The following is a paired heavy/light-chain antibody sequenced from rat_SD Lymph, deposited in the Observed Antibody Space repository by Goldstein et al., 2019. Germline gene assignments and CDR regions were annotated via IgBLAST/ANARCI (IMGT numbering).Heavy chain of an antibody. D-gene: IGHD1-3*01. CDR1: GYTITSGY. V-gene: IGHV3-4*01. CDR2: ISYSGST. CDR3: ARGNYGSYVHYYVMDA. Sequence: EIQLQESGPGLVKPSQSLSLTCSVTGYTITSGYDWSWIRKFPGNKMEWMGYISYSGSTNYNPSLKSRISITRDTSKNQFFLQLNSVTTEDTATYYCARGNYGSYVHYYVMDAWGQGASVTVSS. J-gene: IGHJ4*01.
Light chain of an antibody. CDR2: NAN. V-gene: IGKV12S36*01. J-gene: IGKJ1*01. Sequence: DIQMTQSPASLSASLGETVTIECRASEDIYNGLAWYQQKPGKSPQLLIYNANSLHTGVPSRFSGSGSGTQYSLKINSLQSEDVASYFCQQYYDYPWTFGGGTKLELK. CDR1: EDIYNG. CDR3: QQYYDYPWT.